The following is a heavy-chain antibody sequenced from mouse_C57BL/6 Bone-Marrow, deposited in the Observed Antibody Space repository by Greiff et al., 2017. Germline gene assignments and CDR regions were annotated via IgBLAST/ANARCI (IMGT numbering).Heavy chain of an antibody. V-gene: IGHV1-58*01. CDR1: GYTFTSYG. CDR3: EFITTVVATKKFDY. J-gene: IGHJ2*01. D-gene: IGHD1-1*01. Sequence: VQLQQSGAELVRPGSSVKMSCKTSGYTFTSYGINWVKQRPGQGLEWIGYIYIGNGYTEYNEKFKGKATLTSDTSSSTAYMQLSRLTYEDAAIYFCEFITTVVATKKFDYWGQGTTLTVSS. CDR2: IYIGNGYT.